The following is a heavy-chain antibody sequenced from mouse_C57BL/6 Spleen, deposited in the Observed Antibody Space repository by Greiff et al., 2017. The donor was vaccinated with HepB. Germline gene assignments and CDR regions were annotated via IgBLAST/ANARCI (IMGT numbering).Heavy chain of an antibody. Sequence: EVKVEESGGGLVKPGGSLKLSCAASGFTFSSYAMSWVRQTPEKRLEWVATISDGGSYTYYPDNVKGRFTISRDNAKNNLYLQMSHLKSEDTAMYYCARGKTAQATYFDYWGKGTTLTVYS. CDR1: GFTFSSYA. J-gene: IGHJ2*01. D-gene: IGHD3-2*02. CDR3: ARGKTAQATYFDY. CDR2: ISDGGSYT. V-gene: IGHV5-4*03.